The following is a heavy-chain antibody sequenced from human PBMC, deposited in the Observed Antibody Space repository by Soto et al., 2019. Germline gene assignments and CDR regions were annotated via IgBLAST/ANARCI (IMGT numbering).Heavy chain of an antibody. J-gene: IGHJ5*02. CDR3: ARYSELQYHEHWNNWLDP. D-gene: IGHD2-2*01. V-gene: IGHV4-30-4*01. CDR2: IYFSGRT. Sequence: PSETLSLTCTVSGGSISTEDFFWTWIRQPPGQGLEWVGNIYFSGRTFYNPSLRGRISISMDTSTNQCSLKLTAVTAADTAVYFCARYSELQYHEHWNNWLDPWGQGTLVTVSS. CDR1: GGSISTEDFF.